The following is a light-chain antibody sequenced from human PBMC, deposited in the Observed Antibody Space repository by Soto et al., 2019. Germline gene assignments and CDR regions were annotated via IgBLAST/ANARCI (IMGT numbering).Light chain of an antibody. CDR3: QSYVSSLFYV. Sequence: QSVLTQPPSVSGAPGQRVTISCTGSSSNIGAGYDVHWYQQLPGTAPKLLIYGNSNRPSGVPDRFSGSKSGTSASLAITVLQAEDEAYYYCQSYVSSLFYVFGTGTKLTVL. J-gene: IGLJ1*01. CDR1: SSNIGAGYD. CDR2: GNS. V-gene: IGLV1-40*01.